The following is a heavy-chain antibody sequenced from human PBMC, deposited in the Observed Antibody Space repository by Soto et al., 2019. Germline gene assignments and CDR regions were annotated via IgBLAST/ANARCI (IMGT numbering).Heavy chain of an antibody. J-gene: IGHJ6*02. CDR1: GFTFTNYA. D-gene: IGHD3-3*01. CDR2: ISAYSGDT. CDR3: ARDGRAFAIFGETMDV. V-gene: IGHV1-18*01. Sequence: ASVKVSCKTSGFTFTNYAINWVRQAPGQGLQWMGWISAYSGDTKYAQRFQDRLTVTTDPSTTTAYMELRSLRSDDTAVYYCARDGRAFAIFGETMDVWGQGTTVTVSS.